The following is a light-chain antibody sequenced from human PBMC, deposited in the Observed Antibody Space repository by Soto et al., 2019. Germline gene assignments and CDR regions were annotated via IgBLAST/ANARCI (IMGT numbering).Light chain of an antibody. CDR1: QNIYTW. V-gene: IGKV1-5*03. CDR2: KAS. CDR3: QQYERYST. Sequence: DYEVTQSPSTQSAPVGDRVTITCRASQNIYTWLAWYQQKPGIAPKLLIHKASTLESGVPSRFSGSGYGTEFTLTISGLQPEDSATYYCQQYERYSTFGQGTKVDI. J-gene: IGKJ1*01.